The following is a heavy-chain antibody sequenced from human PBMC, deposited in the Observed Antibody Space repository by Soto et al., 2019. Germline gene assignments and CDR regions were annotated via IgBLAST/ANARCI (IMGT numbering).Heavy chain of an antibody. Sequence: QVQLVQSGAEVRRPGTSVKVSCKASGYLFTENDINWVRQATGQGPEWMGWMNPKSGNTGYAQKFQGRVSMTRDNSKTTAYMELSSLGSEDTAVYYCVRAPLDYYSADYFDTWGQGTQVTVS. V-gene: IGHV1-8*01. D-gene: IGHD3-10*01. CDR3: VRAPLDYYSADYFDT. CDR1: GYLFTEND. CDR2: MNPKSGNT. J-gene: IGHJ4*02.